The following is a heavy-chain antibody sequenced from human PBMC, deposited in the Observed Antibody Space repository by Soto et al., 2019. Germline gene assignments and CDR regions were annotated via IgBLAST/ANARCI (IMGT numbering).Heavy chain of an antibody. CDR1: GDSFSNSV. D-gene: IGHD5-18*01. Sequence: QLRLVQSGAEVKKPGSSVRVSCRASGDSFSNSVISWVRQAPGQGLEWMGAIIPMAETAHYAQRFQGRVTITADRSTITVYMEVTSLTSDDTAFVYCARGLHLPRTGYFYYAIDGWGQGTTVTVSS. CDR3: ARGLHLPRTGYFYYAIDG. CDR2: IIPMAETA. J-gene: IGHJ6*02. V-gene: IGHV1-69*06.